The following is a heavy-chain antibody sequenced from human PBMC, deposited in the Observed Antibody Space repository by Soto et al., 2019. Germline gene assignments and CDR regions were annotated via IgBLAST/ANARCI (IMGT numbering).Heavy chain of an antibody. CDR1: GYSFTSYW. J-gene: IGHJ3*02. Sequence: GESLKISCKGSGYSFTSYWIGWVRQMPGKGLEWMGIIYPGDSDTRYSPSFQGQVTISADKSISTAYLQWSSLKASDTAMYYCATSGKLEGEKVYDAFDIWGQGTMVTVS. V-gene: IGHV5-51*01. CDR2: IYPGDSDT. CDR3: ATSGKLEGEKVYDAFDI. D-gene: IGHD3-10*01.